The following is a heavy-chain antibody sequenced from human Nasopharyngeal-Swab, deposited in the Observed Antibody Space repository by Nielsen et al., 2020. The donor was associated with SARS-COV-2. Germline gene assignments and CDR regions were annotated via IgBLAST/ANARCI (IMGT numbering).Heavy chain of an antibody. CDR2: ISYDGSNK. J-gene: IGHJ4*02. V-gene: IGHV3-30-3*02. CDR1: GFTFSSYA. D-gene: IGHD1-14*01. Sequence: GESLKISCAASGFTFSSYAMHWVRQAPGKGLEWVAVISYDGSNKYYADSVKGRFTISRDNSKNTLYLQMNSLRTEDTALYYCAKSPRKGAYFDYWGQGTLVTVSS. CDR3: AKSPRKGAYFDY.